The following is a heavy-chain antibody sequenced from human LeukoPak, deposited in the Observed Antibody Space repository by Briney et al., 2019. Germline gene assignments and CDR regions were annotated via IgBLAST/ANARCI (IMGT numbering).Heavy chain of an antibody. J-gene: IGHJ4*02. CDR2: ISYEGSNK. V-gene: IGHV3-30*18. CDR1: GFTFSSYG. Sequence: GRSLRLSCAASGFTFSSYGMHGVRQAPGKGLEWVAVISYEGSNKYYADSVKGRFTISRDNSKNTLYLQMNSLRAEDTAVYYCAKEWELHPFDYWGQGTLVTVSS. CDR3: AKEWELHPFDY. D-gene: IGHD1-26*01.